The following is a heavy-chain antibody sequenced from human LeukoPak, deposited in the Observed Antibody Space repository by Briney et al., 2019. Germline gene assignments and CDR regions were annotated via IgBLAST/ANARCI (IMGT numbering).Heavy chain of an antibody. CDR2: ISYDGSLK. D-gene: IGHD5-18*01. CDR1: GFTFSNYG. V-gene: IGHV3-30*03. J-gene: IGHJ4*02. CDR3: ARVSLERQLWLPFDY. Sequence: GGSLRLSCAGSGFTFSNYGIHWVRQAPGKGLEWVTAISYDGSLKYYADSVRGRFTISRDNSKNTLYLQMNSLRTDDTAVYYCARVSLERQLWLPFDYCGQGTLVTVSS.